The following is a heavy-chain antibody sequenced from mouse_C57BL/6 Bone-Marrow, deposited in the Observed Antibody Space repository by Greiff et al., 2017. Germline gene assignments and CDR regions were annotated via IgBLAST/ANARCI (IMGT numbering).Heavy chain of an antibody. D-gene: IGHD2-4*01. Sequence: QVQLKQPGAELVKPGASVKLSCKASGYTFTSYWMQWVKQRPGQGLEWIGEIDPSDSYTNYNQKFKGKATLTVDTSSSTAYMQLSSLTSEDSAVYYWARGVDYDGAWFAYWGQGTLVTVSA. J-gene: IGHJ3*01. CDR3: ARGVDYDGAWFAY. V-gene: IGHV1-50*01. CDR2: IDPSDSYT. CDR1: GYTFTSYW.